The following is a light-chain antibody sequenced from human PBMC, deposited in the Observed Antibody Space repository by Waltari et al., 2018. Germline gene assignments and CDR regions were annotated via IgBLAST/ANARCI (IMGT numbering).Light chain of an antibody. V-gene: IGKV2-28*01. CDR2: SGS. J-gene: IGKJ1*01. CDR1: RSLLNSNGYTY. Sequence: EIVLTQSPLSLPVIPGEPASISCTSSRSLLNSNGYTYLDWYVQKPGQSPHLLIYSGSNRASGVSDRFTGSGSGTDFTLKISRVEAEDVGVYYCMQPLETPWTFGQGTKVEMK. CDR3: MQPLETPWT.